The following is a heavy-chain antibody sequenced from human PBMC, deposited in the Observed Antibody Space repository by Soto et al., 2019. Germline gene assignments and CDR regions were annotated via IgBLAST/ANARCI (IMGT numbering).Heavy chain of an antibody. Sequence: SVKVSCKASGGTFSSYTISWVRQAPGQGLEWMGRIIPILGIANYAQKFQGRVTITADKSTSTAYMELSSLRSEDTAVYYCARGHSGYNDAFDIWGQGTMVTVSS. D-gene: IGHD5-12*01. CDR3: ARGHSGYNDAFDI. CDR1: GGTFSSYT. V-gene: IGHV1-69*02. CDR2: IIPILGIA. J-gene: IGHJ3*02.